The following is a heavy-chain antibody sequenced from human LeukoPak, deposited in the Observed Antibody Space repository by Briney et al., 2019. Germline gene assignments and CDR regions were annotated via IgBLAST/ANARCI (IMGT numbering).Heavy chain of an antibody. V-gene: IGHV4-4*07. CDR3: ARDRRDFWSGFPPDWYFDL. CDR2: IYTSGST. CDR1: GGSISSYY. Sequence: SETLSLTCTVSGGSISSYYWSWIRQPAGKGLEWIGRIYTSGSTNYNPSLKSRVTMSVDTSKNQFSLKLSSVTAADTAVYYCARDRRDFWSGFPPDWYFDLWGRGTLVTVSS. J-gene: IGHJ2*01. D-gene: IGHD3-3*01.